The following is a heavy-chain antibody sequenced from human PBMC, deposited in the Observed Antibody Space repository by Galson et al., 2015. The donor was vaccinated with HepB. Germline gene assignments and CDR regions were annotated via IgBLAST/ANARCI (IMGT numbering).Heavy chain of an antibody. CDR2: ISSTSRTI. D-gene: IGHD3-16*02. CDR1: GFTFTSHS. Sequence: SLRLSCAASGFTFTSHSLNWVRQAPGRGLEWISYISSTSRTIHYADSVKGRFTVSRDNVKDFMFLEMSNLRDDDTAVYYCTRDPYDYAWGGYRVALLGDVWGKGTTVIVSS. J-gene: IGHJ6*04. V-gene: IGHV3-48*02. CDR3: TRDPYDYAWGGYRVALLGDV.